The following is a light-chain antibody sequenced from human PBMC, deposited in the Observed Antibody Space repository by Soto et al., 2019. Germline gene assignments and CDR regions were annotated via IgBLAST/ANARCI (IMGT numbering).Light chain of an antibody. V-gene: IGKV3-20*01. J-gene: IGKJ4*01. CDR2: GAS. Sequence: EIVLTQSPGTLSLSPGERATLSCRASQSINSNYLDWYQQKPGQAPRLLIYGASSRATGIPDRFSGSGSGTDFSLTISRLEPEDFAVYYCQQFGASPPSCSFGGGTKVEIK. CDR1: QSINSNY. CDR3: QQFGASPPSCS.